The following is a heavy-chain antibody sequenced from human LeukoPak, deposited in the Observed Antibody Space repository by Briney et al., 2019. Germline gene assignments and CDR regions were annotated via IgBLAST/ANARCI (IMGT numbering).Heavy chain of an antibody. CDR3: AKDLEYYYDSSGYYYGGFDY. CDR1: GFTFSSYA. Sequence: GGSLRLSCAASGFTFSSYAMSWVRQAPGKGLEWVSAISGSGGSTYYADSVKGRFTISRDNSKNTLYLRMNSLRAEDTAVYYCAKDLEYYYDSSGYYYGGFDYWGQGTLVTVSS. CDR2: ISGSGGST. J-gene: IGHJ4*02. V-gene: IGHV3-23*01. D-gene: IGHD3-22*01.